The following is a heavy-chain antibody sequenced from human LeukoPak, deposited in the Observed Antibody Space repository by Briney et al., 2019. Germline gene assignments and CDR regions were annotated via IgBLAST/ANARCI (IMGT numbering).Heavy chain of an antibody. V-gene: IGHV1-46*01. Sequence: ASVKVSCKASGYTLSSSYMHWVRQAPGQGLEWKGVVNPSDNSRTYAQKFQGRVTMTRDRSTSTAYMELRSLRSDDTAVYYSARDESYGDYNNWFDPWGQGTLVTVS. CDR3: ARDESYGDYNNWFDP. CDR2: VNPSDNSR. J-gene: IGHJ5*02. CDR1: GYTLSSSY. D-gene: IGHD4-17*01.